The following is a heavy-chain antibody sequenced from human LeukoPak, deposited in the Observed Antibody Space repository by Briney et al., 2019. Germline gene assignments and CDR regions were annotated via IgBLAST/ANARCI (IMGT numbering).Heavy chain of an antibody. CDR3: ATDWPDYDYVWGNGFDY. D-gene: IGHD3-16*01. Sequence: ASVKVSCKVSGYTLTELSMHWVRQAPGKGLEWMGGFDPEDGETIYAQKFQGRVTMTEDTSTDTAYMELSSLRSEDTAVYYCATDWPDYDYVWGNGFDYWGQGTLSPSPQ. V-gene: IGHV1-24*01. J-gene: IGHJ4*02. CDR2: FDPEDGET. CDR1: GYTLTELS.